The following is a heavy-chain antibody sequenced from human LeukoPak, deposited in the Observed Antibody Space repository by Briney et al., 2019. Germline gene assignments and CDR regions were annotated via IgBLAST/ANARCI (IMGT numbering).Heavy chain of an antibody. V-gene: IGHV6-1*01. CDR2: TYYRSKCYN. CDR3: AKMGSSWYPVDAFDI. Sequence: SQTLSLTCAISGDSVSSNSAAWNWIRQSPSRGLEWLGRTYYRSKCYNDYAVSVKSRITINPDTSKNQFSLPLNSVTAADTAGYYRAKMGSSWYPVDAFDIWGQGTMVTVSS. D-gene: IGHD6-13*01. J-gene: IGHJ3*02. CDR1: GDSVSSNSAA.